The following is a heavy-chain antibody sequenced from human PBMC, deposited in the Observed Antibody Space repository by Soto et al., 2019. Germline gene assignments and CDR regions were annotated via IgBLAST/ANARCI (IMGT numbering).Heavy chain of an antibody. CDR2: ISYDGSNK. J-gene: IGHJ6*02. CDR1: GFTFSSYG. D-gene: IGHD2-15*01. V-gene: IGHV3-30*18. CDR3: AKDLVVVADPHLYSSYYYGMHV. Sequence: HPGGSLRLSCAASGFTFSSYGMHWVRQAPGKGLEWVAVISYDGSNKYYADSVKGRFTISRDNSKNTLYLQMNSLRAEDTAVYYCAKDLVVVADPHLYSSYYYGMHVRGQGPTVTVSS.